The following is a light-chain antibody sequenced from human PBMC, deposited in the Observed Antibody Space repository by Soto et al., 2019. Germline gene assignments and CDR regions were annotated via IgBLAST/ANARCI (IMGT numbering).Light chain of an antibody. Sequence: QSALTQPPSASGSPGQSVTISCTGTSSDVGTYNYVSLYQQHPGKDPKLMIYDVSERPSGVPDRFSGSNSGNTASLPVSVLQAEDEADYFCSSYAGSASLVVGGGTKVTVL. V-gene: IGLV2-8*01. CDR3: SSYAGSASLV. CDR1: SSDVGTYNY. CDR2: DVS. J-gene: IGLJ2*01.